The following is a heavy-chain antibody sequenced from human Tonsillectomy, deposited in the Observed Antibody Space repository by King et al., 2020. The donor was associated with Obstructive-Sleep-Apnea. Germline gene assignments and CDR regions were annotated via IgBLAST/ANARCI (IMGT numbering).Heavy chain of an antibody. Sequence: VQLVESGGGVVQPGRSLRLSCAASGFTFSSYAIHWVRQAPGKGLEWVAVISYDGTNKYCADSVKGRLTISRDNSEKTVYLQMNILRPEDTAVYYCLRGTTYPGKNSYYGMDVWGQGTTVTVSS. CDR2: ISYDGTNK. D-gene: IGHD4-23*01. CDR3: LRGTTYPGKNSYYGMDV. CDR1: GFTFSSYA. J-gene: IGHJ6*02. V-gene: IGHV3-30*04.